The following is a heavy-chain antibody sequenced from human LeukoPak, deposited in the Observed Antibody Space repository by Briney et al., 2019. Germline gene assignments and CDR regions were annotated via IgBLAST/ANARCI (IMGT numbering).Heavy chain of an antibody. V-gene: IGHV4-4*09. J-gene: IGHJ5*02. D-gene: IGHD3-9*01. CDR2: IYSGGTI. CDR3: ARDWLEAARTYSYLFDP. Sequence: SETLSLTCSVSGGSISDYYWRWFRQPPGKGLEWIGYIYSGGTINYNPSLKSRVTISSDTSKNQISLMLNSVTAADTAIYYCARDWLEAARTYSYLFDPWGQGTLVTVSS. CDR1: GGSISDYY.